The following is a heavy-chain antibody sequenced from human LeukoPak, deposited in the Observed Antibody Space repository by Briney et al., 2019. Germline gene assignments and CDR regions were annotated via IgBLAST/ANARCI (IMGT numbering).Heavy chain of an antibody. D-gene: IGHD3-22*01. Sequence: ASEKVSCKASGYTFTGHFMHWVRQAPGQGLEWMGWINPNNGGTNFAQKFQGRVTLTRDTSISTMYMELSRLRSDDTAVYYCARDYYDSSGQGTFDIWGQGTMVTVSS. V-gene: IGHV1-2*02. CDR1: GYTFTGHF. J-gene: IGHJ3*02. CDR3: ARDYYDSSGQGTFDI. CDR2: INPNNGGT.